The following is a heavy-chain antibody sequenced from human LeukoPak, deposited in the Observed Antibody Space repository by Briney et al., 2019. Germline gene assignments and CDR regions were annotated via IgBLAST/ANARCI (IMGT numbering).Heavy chain of an antibody. CDR2: ISSSGSTI. CDR3: VVGEPLSSGRPY. CDR1: GCTFSSYE. D-gene: IGHD6-19*01. V-gene: IGHV3-48*03. J-gene: IGHJ4*02. Sequence: GGSLRLSCAASGCTFSSYEMNWVRQAPGKGLEWVSYISSSGSTIYYADSVKGRFTISRDNAKNSLYLQMNSLRDEDTAVYYCVVGEPLSSGRPYWGQGTLVTVSS.